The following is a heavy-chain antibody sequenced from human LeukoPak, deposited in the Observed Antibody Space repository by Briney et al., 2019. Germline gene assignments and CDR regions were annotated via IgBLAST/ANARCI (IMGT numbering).Heavy chain of an antibody. CDR2: IYYSGST. Sequence: SETLSLTCTVSGGSISSSSYYWGWIRQPPGKGLEWIGSIYYSGSTYYNPSLKSRVTISVDTSKNQFSLKLSSVTAADTAVYYCARRGQGGSYGDDAFDIWGQGTMVTVSS. CDR1: GGSISSSSYY. V-gene: IGHV4-39*01. J-gene: IGHJ3*02. D-gene: IGHD1-26*01. CDR3: ARRGQGGSYGDDAFDI.